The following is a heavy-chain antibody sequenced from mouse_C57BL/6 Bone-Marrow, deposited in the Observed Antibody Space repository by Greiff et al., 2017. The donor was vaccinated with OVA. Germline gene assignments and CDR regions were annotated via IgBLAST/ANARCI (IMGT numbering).Heavy chain of an antibody. CDR2: IDPEDGDT. Sequence: EVQLQQSGAELVRPGASVKLSCKASGFNIKDYYMHWVKQRPEQGLEWIGRIDPEDGDTDYAPQFQGKATMTADTSSNTAYLQLSSLTSEDTACYYGTTRVHWYFDVWGTGTTVTVSS. V-gene: IGHV14-1*01. CDR3: TTRVHWYFDV. J-gene: IGHJ1*03. CDR1: GFNIKDYY.